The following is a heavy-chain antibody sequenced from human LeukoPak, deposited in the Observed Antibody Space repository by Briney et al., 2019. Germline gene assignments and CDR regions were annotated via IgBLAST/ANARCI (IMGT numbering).Heavy chain of an antibody. CDR2: INPSGGST. D-gene: IGHD3-22*01. J-gene: IGHJ4*02. Sequence: ASVKVSCKASGYTFTSYYMPWVRQAPGQGLEWMGIINPSGGSTSYAQKFQGRVTMTRDTSTSTVYMELSSLRSEDTAVYYCATDRTYYYDSSGLDYWGQGTLVTVSS. CDR3: ATDRTYYYDSSGLDY. CDR1: GYTFTSYY. V-gene: IGHV1-46*01.